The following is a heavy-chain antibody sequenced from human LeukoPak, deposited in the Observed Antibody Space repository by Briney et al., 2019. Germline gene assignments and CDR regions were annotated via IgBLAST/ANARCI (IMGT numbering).Heavy chain of an antibody. CDR2: IIPICGTA. Sequence: GASVKVSCKASGYSFSNSHVHWVRHWVRQAPGQGLEWMGGIIPICGTANYAQKFQGRVTITADESTSTAYMELSSLRSEDTAVYYCARALGGFGELLSYYYYGMDVWGQGTTVTVSS. CDR3: ARALGGFGELLSYYYYGMDV. V-gene: IGHV1-69*13. J-gene: IGHJ6*02. CDR1: GYSFSNSHV. D-gene: IGHD3-10*01.